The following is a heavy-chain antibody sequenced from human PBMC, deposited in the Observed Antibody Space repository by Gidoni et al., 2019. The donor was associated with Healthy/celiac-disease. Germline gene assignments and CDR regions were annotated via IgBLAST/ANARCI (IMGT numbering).Heavy chain of an antibody. CDR1: GYTVTSFD. CDR2: MNPNSGNT. CDR3: AREAGSSRGDY. Sequence: QVQLVQSGAEVKKPGASVKVSCQASGYTVTSFDINWVRQATGQGLDGMGWMNPNSGNTGYAQKFQGRVTMTRNTSISTAYMELSSLRSEDTAVYYCAREAGSSRGDYWGQGTLVTVSS. V-gene: IGHV1-8*01. J-gene: IGHJ4*02. D-gene: IGHD6-6*01.